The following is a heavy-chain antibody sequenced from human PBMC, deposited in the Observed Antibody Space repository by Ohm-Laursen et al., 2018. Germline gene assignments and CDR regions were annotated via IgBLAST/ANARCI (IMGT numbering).Heavy chain of an antibody. CDR2: IKSKTDGGTT. CDR3: TTDRKYYYYGMDV. CDR1: GFTFSNAW. J-gene: IGHJ6*02. Sequence: SLRLSCTASGFTFSNAWMSWVRQAPGKGLEWVGRIKSKTDGGTTDYAAPVKGRFTISRDDSKNTLYLQMNSLKTEDTAVYYCTTDRKYYYYGMDVWGQGTTVTVSS. D-gene: IGHD1-14*01. V-gene: IGHV3-15*01.